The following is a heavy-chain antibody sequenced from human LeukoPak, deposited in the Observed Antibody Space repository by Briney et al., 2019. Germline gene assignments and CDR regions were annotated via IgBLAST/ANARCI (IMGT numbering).Heavy chain of an antibody. CDR1: GFTISSNY. V-gene: IGHV3-53*01. CDR3: ARQRYNWNALSYYYYKVD. J-gene: IGHJ6*03. Sequence: PGGSLRHSCAASGFTISSNYMSWVRQAPGKGLEWVSVIYSGGSTYYADSVKGRFTISRDNSKNTLYLQMNTLRAADTAVYYCARQRYNWNALSYYYYKVDGGKGTTVTVSS. CDR2: IYSGGST. D-gene: IGHD1-20*01.